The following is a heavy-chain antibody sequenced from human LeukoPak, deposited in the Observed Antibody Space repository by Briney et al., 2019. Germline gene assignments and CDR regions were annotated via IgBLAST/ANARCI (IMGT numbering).Heavy chain of an antibody. J-gene: IGHJ5*02. CDR2: INPNSGGT. V-gene: IGHV1-2*02. CDR3: ARSSIAAAYVDWFDP. Sequence: GASVKVSCKASGYTFTGYYMHWVRQAPGQGLEWMGWINPNSGGTNYAQKFQGRVTMTRDTSISTAYMELRRLISDDTAVYYCARSSIAAAYVDWFDPWGQGTLVTVSS. CDR1: GYTFTGYY. D-gene: IGHD6-13*01.